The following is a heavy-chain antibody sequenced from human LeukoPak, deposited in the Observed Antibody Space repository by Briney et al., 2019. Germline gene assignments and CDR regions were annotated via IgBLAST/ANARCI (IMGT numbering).Heavy chain of an antibody. V-gene: IGHV1-2*02. Sequence: GASVKVSCKASGYTFTGYYMHWVRQAPGQGLEWMGWINPNSGGTNYAQEFQGRVTMTRDTSISTAYMELSRLRSDDTAVYYCARVLRYGGFDYWGQGTLVTASS. CDR1: GYTFTGYY. CDR3: ARVLRYGGFDY. J-gene: IGHJ4*02. CDR2: INPNSGGT. D-gene: IGHD4-23*01.